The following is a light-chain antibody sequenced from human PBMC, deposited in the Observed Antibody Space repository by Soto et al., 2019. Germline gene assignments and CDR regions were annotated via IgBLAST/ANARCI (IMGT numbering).Light chain of an antibody. CDR1: NTGGKS. CDR2: EGS. V-gene: IGLV3-21*02. CDR3: QVWDGSTDHYV. Sequence: SYELTQPPSVSVAPGQTASITCGGNNTGGKSVHWYHQKPGQAPVLVVYEGSDRPSGIPERFSGSNSGNTATLTITRVEAGDEADYYCQVWDGSTDHYVFGTGTKVTVL. J-gene: IGLJ1*01.